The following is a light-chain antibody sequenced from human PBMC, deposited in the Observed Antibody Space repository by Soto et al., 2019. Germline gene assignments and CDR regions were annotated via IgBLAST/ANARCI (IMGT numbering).Light chain of an antibody. J-gene: IGKJ4*01. CDR1: QDITNY. Sequence: DIQMTQSPSSLSASVGDRVTITCQASQDITNYLNWYQQKPGNAPKLLIFDASNVETGVPSRFTGIGSGTDFTFTINSLQPEDIATYFCQQYEDLPLTFGGGTKVEIK. V-gene: IGKV1-33*01. CDR2: DAS. CDR3: QQYEDLPLT.